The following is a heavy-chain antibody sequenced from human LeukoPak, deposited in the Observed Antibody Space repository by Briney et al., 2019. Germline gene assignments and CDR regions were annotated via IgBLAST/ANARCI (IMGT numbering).Heavy chain of an antibody. CDR1: GYTFTSYG. CDR2: ISAYNGNT. CDR3: ARDQEPATLTGIHDAFDI. D-gene: IGHD7-27*01. J-gene: IGHJ3*02. V-gene: IGHV1-18*01. Sequence: ASVKVSCKASGYTFTSYGISWVRQAPGQGLEWMGWISAYNGNTHYAQKLQGRVTMTTDTSTSTAYMELRSLRSDDTAVYYCARDQEPATLTGIHDAFDIWGQGTMVTVSS.